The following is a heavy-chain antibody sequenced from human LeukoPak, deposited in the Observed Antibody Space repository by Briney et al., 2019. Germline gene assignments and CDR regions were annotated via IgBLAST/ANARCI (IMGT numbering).Heavy chain of an antibody. CDR2: IYYSGST. V-gene: IGHV4-31*03. CDR3: ARGLQRWLQLYYFDY. J-gene: IGHJ4*02. Sequence: TSETLSLTCTVSGGSISSGGYYWSWIRQHPGKGLEWIGYIYYSGSTYYNPSLKSRVTISVDTSKNQFSLKLSSVTAADTAVYYCARGLQRWLQLYYFDYWGQGTLVTVSS. CDR1: GGSISSGGYY. D-gene: IGHD5-24*01.